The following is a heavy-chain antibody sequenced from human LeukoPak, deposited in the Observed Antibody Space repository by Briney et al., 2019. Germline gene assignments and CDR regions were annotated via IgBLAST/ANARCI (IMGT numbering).Heavy chain of an antibody. J-gene: IGHJ3*02. CDR3: ARDSGPFYCSGGSCYSGDAFDI. D-gene: IGHD2-15*01. CDR2: IYYSGST. V-gene: IGHV4-59*01. CDR1: GGSISSYY. Sequence: SETLSLTCTVSGGSISSYYWSWIRQPPGKGLEWIGYIYYSGSTNYNPSLKSRVTISVDTSKNQFSLKLSSVTAEDTAVYYCARDSGPFYCSGGSCYSGDAFDIWGQGTMVTVSS.